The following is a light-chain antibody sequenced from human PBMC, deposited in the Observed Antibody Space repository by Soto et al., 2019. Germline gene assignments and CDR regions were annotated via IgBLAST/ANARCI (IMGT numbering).Light chain of an antibody. J-gene: IGKJ5*01. CDR1: QSVSSN. Sequence: ETVMTQSPATLSVSPGERATLSCRASQSVSSNLAWYQQKPGQAPRLLIYGASTRATGIPARFSGSGSGTEFTLTIGSLQSEDFAVYYCQQYDNWPPITFGQGTRLEIK. CDR3: QQYDNWPPIT. V-gene: IGKV3-15*01. CDR2: GAS.